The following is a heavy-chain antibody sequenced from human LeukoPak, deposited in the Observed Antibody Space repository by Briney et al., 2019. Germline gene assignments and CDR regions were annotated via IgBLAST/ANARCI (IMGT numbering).Heavy chain of an antibody. CDR1: GGTFNNYA. J-gene: IGHJ6*02. D-gene: IGHD2-15*01. CDR2: IIPMFDKG. CDR3: ARPHGGYCSGGSCYSGNYYYYGLDV. V-gene: IGHV1-69*04. Sequence: ASVTVSFKASGGTFNNYAITWVRQAPGQGLEWMGRIIPMFDKGNYSQRFQGRVTITADKSTSTAYMEMSGLRSEDTAVYYCARPHGGYCSGGSCYSGNYYYYGLDVWGQGTTVTVSS.